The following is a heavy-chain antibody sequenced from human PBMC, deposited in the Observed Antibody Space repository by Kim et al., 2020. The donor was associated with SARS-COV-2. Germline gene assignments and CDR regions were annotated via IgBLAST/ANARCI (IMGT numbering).Heavy chain of an antibody. CDR1: GFTFSSYA. Sequence: GGSLRLSCAASGFTFSSYAMSWVRQAPGKGLEWVSAISGSGGSTYYADSVKGRFTISRDNSKNTLYLQMNSLRAEDTAVYYCAKVHCSSTSCYYYYLGYGMDVWGQGTTVTVSS. J-gene: IGHJ6*02. V-gene: IGHV3-23*01. D-gene: IGHD2-2*01. CDR2: ISGSGGST. CDR3: AKVHCSSTSCYYYYLGYGMDV.